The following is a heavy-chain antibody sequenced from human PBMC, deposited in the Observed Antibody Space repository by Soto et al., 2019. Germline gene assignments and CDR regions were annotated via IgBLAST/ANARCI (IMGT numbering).Heavy chain of an antibody. J-gene: IGHJ6*02. V-gene: IGHV1-69*04. Sequence: GASVKVSCKASGGTFSSYTISWVRQAPGQGLEWMGRIIPILGIANYAQKFQGRVTITADKSTSTAYMELSSLRSEDTAVYYCAREGYYGSGPSNYYYYGMDVWGQGTTVTVSS. CDR2: IIPILGIA. CDR3: AREGYYGSGPSNYYYYGMDV. CDR1: GGTFSSYT. D-gene: IGHD3-10*01.